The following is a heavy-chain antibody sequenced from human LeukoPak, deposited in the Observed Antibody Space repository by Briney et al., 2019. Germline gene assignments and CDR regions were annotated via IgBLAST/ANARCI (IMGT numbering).Heavy chain of an antibody. Sequence: GGSLRLYCVTSGFTFSNCAMSWVRPAHGQGLEWVSTIHGASTFYSASVKGRFTISRDNSKNTLYLQMNSLRAEDTAVYYCAKAQGYGSGSSWDYWGQGTLVTVSS. CDR2: IHGAST. V-gene: IGHV3-23*05. D-gene: IGHD3-10*01. CDR3: AKAQGYGSGSSWDY. CDR1: GFTFSNCA. J-gene: IGHJ4*02.